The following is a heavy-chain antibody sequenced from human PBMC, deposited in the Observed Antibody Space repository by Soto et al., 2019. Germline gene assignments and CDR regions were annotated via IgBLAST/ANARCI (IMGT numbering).Heavy chain of an antibody. V-gene: IGHV3-11*01. CDR2: IRSSDNTR. J-gene: IGHJ4*02. Sequence: GGSLRRAYAAYGFRFSDYYMSWFRQAPGKGLEWVPYIRSSDNTRYYAVSVKGRFTISRDNAKNSLYLQMNSLRAEDTAVYYCARGNALYDYWGQGILVTVSS. CDR3: ARGNALYDY. D-gene: IGHD2-2*01. CDR1: GFRFSDYY.